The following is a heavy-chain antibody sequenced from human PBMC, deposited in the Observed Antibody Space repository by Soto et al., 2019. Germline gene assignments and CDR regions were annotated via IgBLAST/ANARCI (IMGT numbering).Heavy chain of an antibody. D-gene: IGHD4-4*01. CDR3: ARGGGLHGY. Sequence: QVQLQESGPGLVKPSETLSLTCTVSGGSISSYYWSWIRQSPAKGLEWIGYIYYSGTTAYNPSLKSRVTISVDTSRNQFSLELSSVTAADTVIYYCARGGGLHGYWGQGTLVTVSS. CDR2: IYYSGTT. CDR1: GGSISSYY. V-gene: IGHV4-59*01. J-gene: IGHJ4*02.